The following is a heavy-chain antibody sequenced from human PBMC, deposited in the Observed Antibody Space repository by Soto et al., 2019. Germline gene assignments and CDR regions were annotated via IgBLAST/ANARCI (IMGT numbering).Heavy chain of an antibody. Sequence: QVQLVESGGGVVQPGRALRLSCAASGFTFSSYGMHWVRQAPGKGLEWVASIWYDGSNQYYADSVKGRFTISRDNSKNTVYLQMNSLRADDTAVYYCAREYSSSWYNAMDVWGQGTTVTVSS. CDR2: IWYDGSNQ. J-gene: IGHJ6*02. CDR3: AREYSSSWYNAMDV. V-gene: IGHV3-33*01. CDR1: GFTFSSYG. D-gene: IGHD6-13*01.